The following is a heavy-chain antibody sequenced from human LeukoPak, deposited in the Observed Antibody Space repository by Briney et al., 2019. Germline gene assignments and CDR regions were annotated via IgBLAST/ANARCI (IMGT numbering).Heavy chain of an antibody. D-gene: IGHD3-16*01. CDR2: INHSGST. CDR3: ARRVNELGGFDY. J-gene: IGHJ4*02. CDR1: GGSFSGYY. V-gene: IGHV4-34*01. Sequence: PSETLSLTCAVYGGSFSGYYWSWIRQPPGKGLEWIGEINHSGSTNYNPSLKSRATISVDTSKNQFSLKLSSVTAADTAVYYCARRVNELGGFDYWGQGTLVTVSS.